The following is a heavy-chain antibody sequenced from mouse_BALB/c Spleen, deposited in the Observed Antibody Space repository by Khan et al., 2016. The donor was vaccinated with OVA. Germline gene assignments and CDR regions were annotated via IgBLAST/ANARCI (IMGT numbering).Heavy chain of an antibody. D-gene: IGHD1-1*01. CDR2: VSTGGHYT. V-gene: IGHV5-6*01. CDR3: ARLAYYYDSEGFAY. CDR1: GFTFSTYG. Sequence: EVELVESGGDIVKPGGSLKLSCAASGFTFSTYGMSWVRQTPDKRLEWVATVSTGGHYTYYPDTVKGRFTFSRDNAKNTLYLQMSSLKSEDTAIFYCARLAYYYDSEGFAYWGQGTLVTVSA. J-gene: IGHJ3*01.